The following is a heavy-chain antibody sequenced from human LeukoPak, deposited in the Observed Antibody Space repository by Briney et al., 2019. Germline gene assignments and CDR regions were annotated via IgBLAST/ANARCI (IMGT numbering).Heavy chain of an antibody. J-gene: IGHJ4*02. CDR2: IRSKAYGGTT. CDR3: TRDDPPIVVVPAAMDY. CDR1: GFTFGDYA. D-gene: IGHD2-2*01. Sequence: GGSLRLSCTASGFTFGDYAMSWVRQAPGKGLEWVGFIRSKAYGGTTEYAASVKGRFTISRDDSKSIAYLQMNSLKTEDTAVYYYTRDDPPIVVVPAAMDYWGQGTLVTVSS. V-gene: IGHV3-49*04.